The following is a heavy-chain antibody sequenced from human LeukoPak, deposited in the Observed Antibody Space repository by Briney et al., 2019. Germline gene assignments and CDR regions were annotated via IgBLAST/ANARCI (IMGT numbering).Heavy chain of an antibody. CDR1: GFTFSSYS. CDR2: ISSSSSTI. CDR3: ARDTLHPYSSGWSPFDY. D-gene: IGHD6-19*01. V-gene: IGHV3-48*04. Sequence: PGGSLRLSCAASGFTFSSYSMNWVRQAPGKGLEWVSYISSSSSTIYYADSVKGRFTISRDNAKNSLYLQMNSLRAEDTAVYYCARDTLHPYSSGWSPFDYWGQGTLVTVSS. J-gene: IGHJ4*02.